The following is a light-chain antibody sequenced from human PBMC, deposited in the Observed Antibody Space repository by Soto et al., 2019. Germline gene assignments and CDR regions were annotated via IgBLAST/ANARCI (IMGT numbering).Light chain of an antibody. CDR1: QGISSY. CDR2: AVP. V-gene: IGKV1-9*01. J-gene: IGKJ4*01. Sequence: DSKMTQYPSTLSASVGDRVTITCRASQGISSYLAWYQQRPGNAPKFLMYAVPTLQSGVPSRFSGSGSGTDFTLTISRLEPEDFAVYYCQQYGSPLTFGGGTKVDI. CDR3: QQYGSPLT.